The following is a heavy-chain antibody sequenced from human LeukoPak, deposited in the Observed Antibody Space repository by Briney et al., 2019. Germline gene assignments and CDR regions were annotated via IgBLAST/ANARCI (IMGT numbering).Heavy chain of an antibody. V-gene: IGHV5-51*01. CDR3: ARRVSSGFSYYFDY. Sequence: GESLKISCKISGYILTRNWIGWVRQVPGKGLEWMGLVYPGDYSDTKYSPSFQGQVTFSVDKSISTAYLQWSSLKASDTAMYYCARRVSSGFSYYFDYWGQGTLVTVSS. D-gene: IGHD3-10*01. CDR1: GYILTRNW. CDR2: VYPGDYSDT. J-gene: IGHJ4*02.